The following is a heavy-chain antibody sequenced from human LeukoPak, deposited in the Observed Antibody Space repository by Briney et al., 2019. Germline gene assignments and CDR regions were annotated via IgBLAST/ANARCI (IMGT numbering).Heavy chain of an antibody. J-gene: IGHJ3*02. Sequence: PSETLSLTCTVSGGSISSSSYYWSWIRQPPGKGLEWIGYIYYSGSTNYNPSLKSRVTISVDTSKNQFSLKLSSVTAADTAVYYCARGSHLTGYYSKNAFDIWGQGTMVTVSS. V-gene: IGHV4-61*01. CDR1: GGSISSSSYY. CDR3: ARGSHLTGYYSKNAFDI. CDR2: IYYSGST. D-gene: IGHD3-9*01.